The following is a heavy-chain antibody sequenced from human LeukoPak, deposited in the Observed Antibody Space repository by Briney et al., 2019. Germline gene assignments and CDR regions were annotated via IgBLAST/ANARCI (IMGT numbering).Heavy chain of an antibody. CDR2: IYYRGRT. J-gene: IGHJ3*02. D-gene: IGHD2-2*01. Sequence: SSETLSLTCTVSGGSITSSSYYWGWIRQPPGKGLDWIGSIYYRGRTYYNPSLKSRVTISVDTSKNQVSLKLSSVTAADTAVYYCARAGYCSSTTCPDAFDIWGQGTKVSVSS. CDR1: GGSITSSSYY. CDR3: ARAGYCSSTTCPDAFDI. V-gene: IGHV4-39*07.